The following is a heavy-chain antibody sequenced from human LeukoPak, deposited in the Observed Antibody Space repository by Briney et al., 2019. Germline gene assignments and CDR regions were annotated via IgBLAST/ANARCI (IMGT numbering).Heavy chain of an antibody. V-gene: IGHV4-59*01. CDR3: ARERNGSGSEAFDI. D-gene: IGHD3-10*01. CDR1: GGPISSYY. J-gene: IGHJ3*02. CDR2: IYYSGST. Sequence: PSETLSLTCTVSGGPISSYYWSWIRQPPGKGLEWIGYIYYSGSTNYNPSLKSRVTISVDTSKNQFSLKLSSVTAADTAVYYCARERNGSGSEAFDIWGQGTMVTVSS.